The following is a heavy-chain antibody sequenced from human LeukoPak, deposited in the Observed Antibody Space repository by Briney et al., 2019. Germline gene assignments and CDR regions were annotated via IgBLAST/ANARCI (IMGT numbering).Heavy chain of an antibody. CDR3: AKDLRLRYFDWLLPFDY. J-gene: IGHJ4*02. V-gene: IGHV3-23*01. Sequence: GGSLRLSCAASGFTFSSYAVSWVRQAPGKGLEWVSAISGSGGSTYYADSVKGRFTISRDNSKNTLYLQMNSLRAEDTAVYYCAKDLRLRYFDWLLPFDYWGQGTLVTVSS. CDR2: ISGSGGST. D-gene: IGHD3-9*01. CDR1: GFTFSSYA.